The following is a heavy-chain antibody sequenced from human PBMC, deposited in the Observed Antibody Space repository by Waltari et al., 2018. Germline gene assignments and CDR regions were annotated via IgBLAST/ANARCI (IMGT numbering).Heavy chain of an antibody. CDR2: MYYTGRV. CDR1: GGPITGHH. Sequence: QVHLQESGPGLVKPSETLSLPCTVSGGPITGHHWGWVRQPPGMGLEWIGYMYYTGRVNFTPSLRGRIPMSVETSKNRFFLNLSSVTAGETGMYYWVRDRGGLTHFDWFLSVWGQGKMVLVSS. CDR3: VRDRGGLTHFDWFLSV. V-gene: IGHV4-59*11. J-gene: IGHJ3*01. D-gene: IGHD3-9*01.